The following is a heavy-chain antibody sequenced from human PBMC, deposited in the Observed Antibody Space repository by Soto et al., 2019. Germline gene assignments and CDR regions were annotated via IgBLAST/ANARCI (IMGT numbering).Heavy chain of an antibody. D-gene: IGHD2-2*01. V-gene: IGHV3-74*03. CDR1: CGSCRDHL. CDR3: AREAXYCRRTSCYRRAFDT. J-gene: IGHJ3*02. CDR2: INTDGGRS. Sequence: RFCNASSCGSCRDHLMPWGIKVRGKGLECVSRINTDGGRSAYADSVKGRFTISRDNAKNTPYMQMNGLRAEDTAVYYCAREAXYCRRTSCYRRAFDTWGEGTTVTVSS.